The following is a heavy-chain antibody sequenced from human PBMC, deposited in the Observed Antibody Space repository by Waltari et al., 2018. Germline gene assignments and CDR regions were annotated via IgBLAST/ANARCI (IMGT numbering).Heavy chain of an antibody. D-gene: IGHD6-19*01. Sequence: QVQLVESGGGVVQPGRSLRLSCAASGFTFSSYGMHWVRQAPGKGLEWVAVISYDGSNKYYADSVKGRFTISRDNSKNTLYLQMNSLRAEDTAVYYCAKDSSGWFDYWGQGTLVTVSS. CDR1: GFTFSSYG. CDR3: AKDSSGWFDY. CDR2: ISYDGSNK. J-gene: IGHJ4*02. V-gene: IGHV3-30*18.